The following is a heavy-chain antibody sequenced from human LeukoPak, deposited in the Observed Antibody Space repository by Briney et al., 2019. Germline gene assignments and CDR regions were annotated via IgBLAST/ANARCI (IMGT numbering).Heavy chain of an antibody. CDR1: GGSISSYY. V-gene: IGHV4-59*01. J-gene: IGHJ6*02. CDR2: IYYSEST. Sequence: SETLSLTCTVSGGSISSYYWSWIRQPPGKGLEWIGYIYYSESTNYNPSLKSRVTISVDTSKNQFSLKLSSVTAAVTAVYYCARQIPTQDGMDVWGQGTTVTVSS. CDR3: ARQIPTQDGMDV.